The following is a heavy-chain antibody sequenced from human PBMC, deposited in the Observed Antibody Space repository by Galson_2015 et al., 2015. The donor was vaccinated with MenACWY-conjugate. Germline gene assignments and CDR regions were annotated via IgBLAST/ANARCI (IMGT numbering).Heavy chain of an antibody. CDR1: GGTFSPYG. Sequence: SVKVSCPASGGTFSPYGISWVRQAPGQGLEWMGGIIPMFGTANPAQKFQGRVTITADESTSTAYMELSSLTVEDTAVYYCARDRRRERDYYYYGMDVWGQGTTVTVSS. J-gene: IGHJ6*02. CDR3: ARDRRRERDYYYYGMDV. CDR2: IIPMFGTA. V-gene: IGHV1-69*13.